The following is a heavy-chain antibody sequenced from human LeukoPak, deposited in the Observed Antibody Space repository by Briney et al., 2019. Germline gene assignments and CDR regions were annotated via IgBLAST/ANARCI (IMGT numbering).Heavy chain of an antibody. J-gene: IGHJ4*02. V-gene: IGHV4-34*01. CDR1: GGSFSGCY. Sequence: SETLSLTCGVYGGSFSGCYWSWIRQPPGKGLEWMGELNHSGSTNYNPSLKSRVTISVDTSKNQFSLKLSSVTAADTAVYYCARHRRDYYGSGRMYYFDYWGQGTLVTVSS. CDR3: ARHRRDYYGSGRMYYFDY. D-gene: IGHD3-10*01. CDR2: LNHSGST.